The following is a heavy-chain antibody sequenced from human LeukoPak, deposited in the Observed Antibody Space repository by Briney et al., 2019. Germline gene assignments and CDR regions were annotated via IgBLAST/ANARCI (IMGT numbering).Heavy chain of an antibody. CDR3: AKDARRTSGWYFFDY. J-gene: IGHJ4*02. V-gene: IGHV3-23*01. CDR2: IIDSGDLT. D-gene: IGHD6-19*01. CDR1: GFAFSNQA. Sequence: PGGSLRLSCAASGFAFSNQAMGWVRQASGKGLEWVSVIIDSGDLTYYADSVKGRFTISRDNSKNTLFLQMNSLRAEDTAVYYCAKDARRTSGWYFFDYWGQGTLVTV.